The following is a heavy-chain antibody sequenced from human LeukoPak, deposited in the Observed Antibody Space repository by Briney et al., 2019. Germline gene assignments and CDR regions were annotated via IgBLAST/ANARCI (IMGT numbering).Heavy chain of an antibody. Sequence: PGGSLRLSCAASGFTFSSYWMHWVRQAPGKGLVWVSRINSDGSSTTYADSVKGRSTISRDNAKNTLYLQMNSLRAEDAAVYYCAREMRKDIVVVPTAFDYWGRGTLVTVSS. CDR1: GFTFSSYW. J-gene: IGHJ4*02. V-gene: IGHV3-74*01. CDR2: INSDGSST. D-gene: IGHD2-2*01. CDR3: AREMRKDIVVVPTAFDY.